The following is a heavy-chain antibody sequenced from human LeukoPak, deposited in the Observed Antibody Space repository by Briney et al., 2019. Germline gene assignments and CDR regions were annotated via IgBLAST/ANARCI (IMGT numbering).Heavy chain of an antibody. Sequence: TGGSLRLSCAASGFTFSSYSMNWVRQAPGKGLEWVSYISSSSSTIYYADSVEGRFTISRDNAKNSLYLQMNSLRAEDTAVYYCARLGYCSGGSCYSIDYWGQGTLVTVSS. CDR3: ARLGYCSGGSCYSIDY. J-gene: IGHJ4*02. CDR2: ISSSSSTI. V-gene: IGHV3-48*04. D-gene: IGHD2-15*01. CDR1: GFTFSSYS.